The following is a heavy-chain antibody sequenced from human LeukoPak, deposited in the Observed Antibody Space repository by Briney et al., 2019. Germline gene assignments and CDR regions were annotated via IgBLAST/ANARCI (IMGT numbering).Heavy chain of an antibody. CDR2: IGTAGDT. CDR3: ARVAKERVGGVYYFDY. J-gene: IGHJ4*02. D-gene: IGHD1-1*01. Sequence: GGSLRLSCTASGFTFSINDMHWVRQATGKGLEWVSAIGTAGDTYYTGSVKGRFTISRENAKNSLYLQMNSLRAGDTAVYYCARVAKERVGGVYYFDYWGQGTLVTVSS. CDR1: GFTFSIND. V-gene: IGHV3-13*01.